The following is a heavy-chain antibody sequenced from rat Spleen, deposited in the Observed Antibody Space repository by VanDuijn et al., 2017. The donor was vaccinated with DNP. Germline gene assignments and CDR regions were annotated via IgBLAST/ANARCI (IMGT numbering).Heavy chain of an antibody. D-gene: IGHD1-3*01. J-gene: IGHJ3*01. CDR3: ARHEVANWFAY. Sequence: EVQLIESGGGLVQPGRSLKLSCVASGFTFSKFWMTWIRQVPGKGLEWVASISSSGGSTYYPESVKGRFTISRDNAKNTQYLQMDSLRSEDMATYYCARHEVANWFAYWGQGTLVTVSS. CDR2: ISSSGGST. CDR1: GFTFSKFW. V-gene: IGHV5-31*01.